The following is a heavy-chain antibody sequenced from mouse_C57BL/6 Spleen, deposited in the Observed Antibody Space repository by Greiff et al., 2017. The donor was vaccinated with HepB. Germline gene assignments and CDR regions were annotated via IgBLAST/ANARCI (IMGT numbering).Heavy chain of an antibody. Sequence: VQLKQSGAELVRPGASVKLSCTASGFNIKDDYMHWVKQRPEQGLEWIGWIDPENGDTEYASKFQGKATITADTSSNTAYLQLSSLTSEDTAVYYCTTRGNTGYFDVWGTGTTVTVSS. CDR3: TTRGNTGYFDV. J-gene: IGHJ1*03. CDR2: IDPENGDT. D-gene: IGHD2-1*01. CDR1: GFNIKDDY. V-gene: IGHV14-4*01.